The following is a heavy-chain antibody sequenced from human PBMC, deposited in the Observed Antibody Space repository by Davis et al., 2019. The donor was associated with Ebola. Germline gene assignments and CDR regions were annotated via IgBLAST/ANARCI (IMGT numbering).Heavy chain of an antibody. J-gene: IGHJ4*02. Sequence: ASVKVSCKASGYTFTSYGISWVRQAPGQGLEWMGWINPNSGGTNYAQKFQGRVTMTRDTSISTAYMELSRLRSDDTAVYYCARDAGAGRSCFDYWGQGTLVTVSS. CDR2: INPNSGGT. CDR3: ARDAGAGRSCFDY. CDR1: GYTFTSYG. D-gene: IGHD1-26*01. V-gene: IGHV1-2*02.